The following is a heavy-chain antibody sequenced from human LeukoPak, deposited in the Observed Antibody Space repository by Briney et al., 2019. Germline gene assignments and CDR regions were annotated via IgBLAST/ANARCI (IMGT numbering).Heavy chain of an antibody. CDR1: GFTFDYYA. V-gene: IGHV3-9*01. J-gene: IGHJ4*02. CDR2: INWNSGSI. Sequence: GGSLRLSCAASGFTFDYYAMHWVRQVPGKGLEWVSSINWNSGSIGYADSVKGRFTISRDNAKNSLYLQMNSLRAEDTALYCCAKGLFGNVRDPGFDVWGQGTLVTVSS. CDR3: AKGLFGNVRDPGFDV. D-gene: IGHD4-23*01.